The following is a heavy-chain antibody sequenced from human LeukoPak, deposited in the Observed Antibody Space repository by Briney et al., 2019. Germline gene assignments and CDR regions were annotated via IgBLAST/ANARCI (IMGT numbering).Heavy chain of an antibody. CDR3: ARDLFQVVPAAMGLGAFDI. D-gene: IGHD2-2*01. CDR2: ISAYNGNT. V-gene: IGHV1-18*04. CDR1: GYTFTSYG. J-gene: IGHJ4*01. Sequence: GASVKVSCKASGYTFTSYGISWMRQAPGQGLEWMGWISAYNGNTNYAQKLQGRVTMTTDTSTSTAYMELRSLRSDDTAVYYCARDLFQVVPAAMGLGAFDIWGQGTLVTVSS.